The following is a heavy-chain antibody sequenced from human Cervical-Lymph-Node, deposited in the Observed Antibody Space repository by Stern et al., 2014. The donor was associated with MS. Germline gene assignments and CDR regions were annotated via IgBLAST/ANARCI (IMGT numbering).Heavy chain of an antibody. CDR3: ARHGGPNRNHGAPNWFGP. Sequence: EVQLVQSGAEVKKPGESLKISCKGSEYNFNTHWIAWVRQMPGKGLEWLGNLYPGNPDTRIHPSPQGPVPLPARKSIPPPFLPFRSLKGSDSAIYFWARHGGPNRNHGAPNWFGPLGQGTLVTVSS. D-gene: IGHD1-14*01. J-gene: IGHJ5*02. CDR1: EYNFNTHW. V-gene: IGHV5-51*03. CDR2: LYPGNPDT.